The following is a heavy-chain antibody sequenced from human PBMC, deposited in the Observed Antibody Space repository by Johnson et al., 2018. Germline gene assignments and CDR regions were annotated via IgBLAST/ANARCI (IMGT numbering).Heavy chain of an antibody. D-gene: IGHD2-15*01. Sequence: QVQLQQWGAGLLKPSETLSLTCAVYGGSFSGYYWSWIRLPPGKGLEWIGEINDSGSTHYNPSLESRVTISIDTSKNQFSLTLSSVTAADTAVYYCARLYWSGTCYYKHPYYYYYMDVWDKGTTVTVSS. V-gene: IGHV4-34*01. J-gene: IGHJ6*03. CDR1: GGSFSGYY. CDR2: INDSGST. CDR3: ARLYWSGTCYYKHPYYYYYMDV.